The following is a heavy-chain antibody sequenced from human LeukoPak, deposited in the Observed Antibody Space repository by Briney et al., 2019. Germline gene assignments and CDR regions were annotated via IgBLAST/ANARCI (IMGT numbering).Heavy chain of an antibody. D-gene: IGHD3-16*02. Sequence: GASVRVSCKASGYTFTSYGISWVRQAPGQGLEWMGWISAYNGNTNYAQKLQGRVTMTTDTSTSTAYMELRSPRSDDTAVYYCARVSKTDNWFDPWGQGTLVTVSS. CDR1: GYTFTSYG. J-gene: IGHJ5*02. CDR3: ARVSKTDNWFDP. V-gene: IGHV1-18*01. CDR2: ISAYNGNT.